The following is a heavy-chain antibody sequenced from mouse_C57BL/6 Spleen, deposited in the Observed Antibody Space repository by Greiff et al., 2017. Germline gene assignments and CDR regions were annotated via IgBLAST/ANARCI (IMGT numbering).Heavy chain of an antibody. Sequence: VQLQQSGPELVKPGASVKISCKASGYAFSSSWMNWVKQRPGKGLEWIGRIYPGDGDTNYNGKFKGKATLTADKSSSTAYMQLSSLTAEDSAVYFCARRLTTVGAGDWYVDVWGTGTTVTVSS. D-gene: IGHD1-1*01. CDR1: GYAFSSSW. V-gene: IGHV1-82*01. CDR2: IYPGDGDT. CDR3: ARRLTTVGAGDWYVDV. J-gene: IGHJ1*03.